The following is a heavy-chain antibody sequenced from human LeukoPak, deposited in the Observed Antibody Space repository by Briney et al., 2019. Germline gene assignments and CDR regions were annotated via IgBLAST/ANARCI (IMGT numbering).Heavy chain of an antibody. V-gene: IGHV3-74*01. J-gene: IGHJ4*02. CDR1: GFTFSNYW. CDR2: INSDESST. Sequence: GGSLRLSCAASGFTFSNYWMHWVRQAPGKGLVWVSRINSDESSTNYADSVKGRFTISRDSAKNTLSLQMNSLSAEDTAVYYCARDHRDSSAYTFDYWGQGTLVTVSS. D-gene: IGHD3-22*01. CDR3: ARDHRDSSAYTFDY.